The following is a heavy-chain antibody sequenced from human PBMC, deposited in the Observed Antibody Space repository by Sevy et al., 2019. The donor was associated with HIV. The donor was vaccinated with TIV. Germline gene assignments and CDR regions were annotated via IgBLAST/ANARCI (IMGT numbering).Heavy chain of an antibody. CDR3: ARSPPVVVVPGAPSWFDP. V-gene: IGHV4-34*01. J-gene: IGHJ5*02. CDR2: INESGIT. D-gene: IGHD2-2*01. Sequence: SETLSLTCAVHDGSFSGYYWNWIHQVPGKGLEWIGEINESGITYYNPSLKSRVTISVDTSKKQFSLKLNSVTAVDSAVYFCARSPPVVVVPGAPSWFDPWGQGTLVTVSS. CDR1: DGSFSGYY.